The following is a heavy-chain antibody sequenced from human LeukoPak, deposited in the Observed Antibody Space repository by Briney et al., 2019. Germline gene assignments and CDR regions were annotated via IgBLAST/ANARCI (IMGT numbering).Heavy chain of an antibody. V-gene: IGHV4-34*01. CDR2: TNHSGST. CDR3: ARVSRSSSWDDYYYYYMDV. J-gene: IGHJ6*03. D-gene: IGHD6-13*01. CDR1: GGSFSGYY. Sequence: SETLSLTCAVYGGSFSGYYWSWIRQPPGKGLEWIGETNHSGSTNYNPSLKSRVTISVDKSKNQFSLKLSSVTAADTAVYYCARVSRSSSWDDYYYYYMDVWGKGTTVTISS.